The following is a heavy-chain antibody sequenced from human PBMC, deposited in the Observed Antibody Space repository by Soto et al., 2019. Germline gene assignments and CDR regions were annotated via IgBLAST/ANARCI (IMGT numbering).Heavy chain of an antibody. V-gene: IGHV3-30*03. CDR1: GFTFSTYG. Sequence: GGSLRLSCAASGFTFSTYGMHWVRQSPGKGLEWVAVISYDGSNEYYADSVKGRFTISRDNSKNTLYLQMNSLRAEDTAVYYCERVAYYYNSSGPLRIWSQGTMVTVSS. CDR2: ISYDGSNE. J-gene: IGHJ3*02. D-gene: IGHD3-22*01. CDR3: ERVAYYYNSSGPLRI.